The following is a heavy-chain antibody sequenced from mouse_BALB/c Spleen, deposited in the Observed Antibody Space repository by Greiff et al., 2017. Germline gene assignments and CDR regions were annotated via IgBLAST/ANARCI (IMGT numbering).Heavy chain of an antibody. CDR3: ARPLYYGNYGYFDY. CDR1: GFTFSSFG. D-gene: IGHD2-1*01. V-gene: IGHV5-17*02. J-gene: IGHJ2*01. CDR2: ISSGSSTI. Sequence: EVQLVESGGGLVQPGGSRKLSCAASGFTFSSFGMHWVRQAPEKGLEWVAYISSGSSTIYYADTVKGRFTISRDNPKNTLFLQMTSLRSEDTAMYYCARPLYYGNYGYFDYWGQGTTLTVSS.